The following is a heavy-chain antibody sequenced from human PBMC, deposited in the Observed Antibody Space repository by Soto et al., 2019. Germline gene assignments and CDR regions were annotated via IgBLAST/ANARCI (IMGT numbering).Heavy chain of an antibody. D-gene: IGHD1-26*01. CDR3: AKGNPGGYYTVLAF. CDR2: ISDSGGGT. CDR1: GFTFSSYA. Sequence: GGSLRLSCAASGFTFSSYAMSWVRQAPGKGLEWVSAISDSGGGTYYADSVKGRFTISRDNSKNTLYLQMNSMKAEDTAENYSAKGNPGGYYTVLAFWGKGTTVPVSS. V-gene: IGHV3-23*01. J-gene: IGHJ6*04.